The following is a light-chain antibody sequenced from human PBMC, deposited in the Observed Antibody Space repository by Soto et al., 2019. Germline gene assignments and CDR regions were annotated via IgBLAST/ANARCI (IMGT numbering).Light chain of an antibody. J-gene: IGKJ4*01. CDR1: QSISSH. V-gene: IGKV1-33*01. CDR2: EAS. CDR3: QQYDNVPLT. Sequence: QMTQSPSSLFASVGDRVTITCRASQSISSHLNWYQQKPGKAPKVLIYEASNLETGVPSRFSGSGSGTDFTFTISSLQPEDIATYFCQQYDNVPLTFGGGTKVEIK.